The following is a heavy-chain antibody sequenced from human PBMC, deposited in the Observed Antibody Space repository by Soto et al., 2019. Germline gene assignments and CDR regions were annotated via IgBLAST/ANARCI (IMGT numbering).Heavy chain of an antibody. J-gene: IGHJ6*02. CDR3: ARQPPGGYDFWSGYHYGMDV. CDR2: INHSGST. Sequence: SETLSLTCAVYGGSFSGYYWSWIRQPPGKGLEWIGEINHSGSTNYNPSLKSRVTISVDTPKNQFSLKLSSVTAADTAVYYCARQPPGGYDFWSGYHYGMDVWGQGTTVTVSS. V-gene: IGHV4-34*01. D-gene: IGHD3-3*01. CDR1: GGSFSGYY.